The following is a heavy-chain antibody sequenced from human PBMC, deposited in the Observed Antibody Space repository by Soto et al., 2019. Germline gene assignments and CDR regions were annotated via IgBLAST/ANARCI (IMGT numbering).Heavy chain of an antibody. V-gene: IGHV3-21*01. CDR1: GFTFSGYS. D-gene: IGHD3-22*01. J-gene: IGHJ4*02. CDR3: ARKGPDYYDSSGFFDC. CDR2: ISSSSIHI. Sequence: PAGSLRLSCAASGFTFSGYSSTWVRQAPGKGLEWVSSISSSSIHIYYADSVTGRFTISRDNAKNSLYLQMNSLRAEDTAVYYCARKGPDYYDSSGFFDCWGQGTLVTVSS.